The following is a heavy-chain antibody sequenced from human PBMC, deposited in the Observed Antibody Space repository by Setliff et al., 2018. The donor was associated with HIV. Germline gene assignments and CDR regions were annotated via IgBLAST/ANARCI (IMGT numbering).Heavy chain of an antibody. J-gene: IGHJ6*03. Sequence: GGSLRLSCAASGFTFSNYEMNWVRQAPGKGLVWVSRINSDGSSTNYADPVKGRFAISRDNAKNSLYLQMNSLRAEDTALYYCARHDYGDYEGYYYYYMDVWGKGTTVTVSS. D-gene: IGHD4-17*01. V-gene: IGHV3-74*01. CDR3: ARHDYGDYEGYYYYYMDV. CDR2: INSDGSST. CDR1: GFTFSNYE.